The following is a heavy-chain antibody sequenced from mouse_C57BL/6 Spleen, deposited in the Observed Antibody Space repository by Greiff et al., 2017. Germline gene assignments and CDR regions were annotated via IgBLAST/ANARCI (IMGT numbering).Heavy chain of an antibody. CDR2: ISNGGGST. CDR1: GFTFSDYY. Sequence: EVKLVESGGGLVQPGGSLKLSCAASGFTFSDYYMYWVRQTPEKRLEWVAYISNGGGSTYYPDTVKGRFTISRDNAKNTLYLRMSRLKSEDTAMYYCARPNYSNGYYFDYWGQGTTLTVSS. J-gene: IGHJ2*01. CDR3: ARPNYSNGYYFDY. V-gene: IGHV5-12*01. D-gene: IGHD2-5*01.